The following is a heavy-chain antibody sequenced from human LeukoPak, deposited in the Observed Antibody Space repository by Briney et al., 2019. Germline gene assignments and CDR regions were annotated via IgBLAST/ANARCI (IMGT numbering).Heavy chain of an antibody. V-gene: IGHV3-33*01. CDR2: IWYDGSNK. Sequence: GRSLRLSCAASGFTFSSYGMHWVHQAPGKGPEWVAVIWYDGSNKYYADSVKGRFTISRDNSKNTLYLQMNSLRADDTAVYYCARDAYDSSGYRDYYGIDVWGQGTTVTVSS. CDR1: GFTFSSYG. D-gene: IGHD3-22*01. J-gene: IGHJ6*02. CDR3: ARDAYDSSGYRDYYGIDV.